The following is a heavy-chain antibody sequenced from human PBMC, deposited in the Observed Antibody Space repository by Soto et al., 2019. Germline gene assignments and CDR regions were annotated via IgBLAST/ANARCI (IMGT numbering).Heavy chain of an antibody. CDR2: IIPIFGTA. Sequence: QVQLVQSGAEVKKPGSSVKVSCKAPGGTFSSYAISWVRQAPGQGLEWMGGIIPIFGTAKYDQEFQGRVTITADESTSTGYMELSSLRSEDTAVYYCARSQGGSSSLDIYYYYYYGMDVWGQGTTVTVSS. CDR3: ARSQGGSSSLDIYYYYYYGMDV. J-gene: IGHJ6*02. V-gene: IGHV1-69*01. D-gene: IGHD2-15*01. CDR1: GGTFSSYA.